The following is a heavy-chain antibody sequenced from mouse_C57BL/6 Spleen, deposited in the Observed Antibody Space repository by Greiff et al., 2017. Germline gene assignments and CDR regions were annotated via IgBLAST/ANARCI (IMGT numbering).Heavy chain of an antibody. CDR2: IDPSDSYT. D-gene: IGHD2-1*01. V-gene: IGHV1-50*01. CDR3: AREVYYGNYSAWFAY. CDR1: GYTFTSYW. J-gene: IGHJ3*01. Sequence: VKQSCKASGYTFTSYWMQWVKQRPGQGLEWIGEIDPSDSYTNYNQKFKGKATLTVDTSSSTAYMQLSSLTSEDSAVYYCAREVYYGNYSAWFAYWGQGTLVTVSA.